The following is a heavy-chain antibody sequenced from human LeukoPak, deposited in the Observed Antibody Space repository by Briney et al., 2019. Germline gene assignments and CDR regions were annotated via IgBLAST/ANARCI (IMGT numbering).Heavy chain of an antibody. CDR2: IHHSGST. J-gene: IGHJ5*02. V-gene: IGHV4-38-2*01. CDR3: ARHLGYCSSNSRSNWFDP. Sequence: SETLSLTCAVSGYSISSGYYWGWIRQPPGKGLEWIGNIHHSGSTYYNPSLKSRVTISVDTSKNQFSLNLSSVTATDTAVYYCARHLGYCSSNSRSNWFDPWGQGTLVTVSS. CDR1: GYSISSGYY. D-gene: IGHD2-2*01.